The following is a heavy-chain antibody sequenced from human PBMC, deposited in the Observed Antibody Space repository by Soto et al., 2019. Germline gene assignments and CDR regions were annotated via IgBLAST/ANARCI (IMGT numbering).Heavy chain of an antibody. CDR1: GGSISSSSYY. V-gene: IGHV4-39*01. J-gene: IGHJ4*02. CDR3: ARDILTAVRTDYFDY. Sequence: SETLSLTCTVSGGSISSSSYYWGWIRQPPGKGLEWIGSIYYSGSTYYNPSLKSRVTISVDTSKNQFSLKLSSVTAADTAVYYCARDILTAVRTDYFDYWGQGTLVTVSS. D-gene: IGHD3-9*01. CDR2: IYYSGST.